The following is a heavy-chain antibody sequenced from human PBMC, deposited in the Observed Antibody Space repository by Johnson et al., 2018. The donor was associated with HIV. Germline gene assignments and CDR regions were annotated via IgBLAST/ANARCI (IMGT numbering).Heavy chain of an antibody. D-gene: IGHD6-13*01. J-gene: IGHJ3*02. CDR1: GFTFDDYA. CDR3: ARARAGDAFDI. CDR2: ISWNSGSI. V-gene: IGHV3-9*01. Sequence: VQLVESGGGLVQPGRSLRLSCAASGFTFDDYAMHWVRQAPGKGLEWVSGISWNSGSIGYADSVKGRFTISRDNAKNSLYLQMNSLRAEDTAVYYCARARAGDAFDIWGQGTMVTVSS.